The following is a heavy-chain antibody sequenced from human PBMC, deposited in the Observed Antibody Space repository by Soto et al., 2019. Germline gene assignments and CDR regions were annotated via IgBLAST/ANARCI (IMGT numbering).Heavy chain of an antibody. CDR1: GFTFSSYW. D-gene: IGHD5-12*01. Sequence: GGSLRLSCAASGFTFSSYWMSWVRQAPGKGLEWVANINQDGNAKYYVDSVKGRFTISRDNAKNSLHLQMNSLRAEDTAIYYCARHRYSGYDAGWFDPWGQGTLVTVSS. V-gene: IGHV3-7*01. CDR2: INQDGNAK. J-gene: IGHJ5*02. CDR3: ARHRYSGYDAGWFDP.